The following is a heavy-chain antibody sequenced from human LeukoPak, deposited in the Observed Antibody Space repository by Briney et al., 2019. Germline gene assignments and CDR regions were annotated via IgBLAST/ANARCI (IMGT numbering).Heavy chain of an antibody. Sequence: ASVKVSCKASGYTFTSYYMHWVRQAPGQGLEWMGIINPSGGSTSYAQKFQGRVTVTRDTSTSTVYMELSSLRSEDTAVYYCAREGLVVVAATIFDYWGQGTLVTVSS. CDR1: GYTFTSYY. V-gene: IGHV1-46*01. J-gene: IGHJ4*02. CDR3: AREGLVVVAATIFDY. CDR2: INPSGGST. D-gene: IGHD2-15*01.